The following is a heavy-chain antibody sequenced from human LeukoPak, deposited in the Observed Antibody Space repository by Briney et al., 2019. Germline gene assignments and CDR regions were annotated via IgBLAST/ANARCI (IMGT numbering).Heavy chain of an antibody. Sequence: PGGSLRLSCAASGFTFSSYWMSWVRQAPGKGLEGVANIKEDGGEINYVDSVKGRFSISRDNAKKSLSLEMNSLRAEDTAVYYCARDRGYSTFDIWGQGTLVTVSS. CDR3: ARDRGYSTFDI. D-gene: IGHD2-15*01. J-gene: IGHJ3*02. CDR1: GFTFSSYW. CDR2: IKEDGGEI. V-gene: IGHV3-7*01.